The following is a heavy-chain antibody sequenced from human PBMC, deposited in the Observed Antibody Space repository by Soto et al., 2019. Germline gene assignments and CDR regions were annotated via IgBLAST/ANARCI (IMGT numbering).Heavy chain of an antibody. CDR1: GFTFSSYA. CDR3: AKAFYGSGSYYPVF. D-gene: IGHD3-10*01. CDR2: ISGSGGST. Sequence: PGGSLRLSCAASGFTFSSYAMSWVRQAPGKGLEWVSAISGSGGSTYYADSVKGRFTISRDNSKNTLYLQMNSLRAEDTAVYCCAKAFYGSGSYYPVFWGQGTLVTVSS. V-gene: IGHV3-23*01. J-gene: IGHJ4*02.